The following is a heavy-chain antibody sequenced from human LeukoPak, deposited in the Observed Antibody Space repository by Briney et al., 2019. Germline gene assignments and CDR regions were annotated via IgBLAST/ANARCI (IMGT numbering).Heavy chain of an antibody. D-gene: IGHD2-15*01. Sequence: GRSLRLSCAASGFTFSSSAMHWVRQAPGKGLEWVALISSDGSNKYYADSVKGRFTISRDNSKNTLYLQMNSLRAEDTAVYYCARGRVVVTATGRDYYFDYWGQGTLVTVSS. CDR1: GFTFSSSA. CDR3: ARGRVVVTATGRDYYFDY. V-gene: IGHV3-30*04. J-gene: IGHJ4*02. CDR2: ISSDGSNK.